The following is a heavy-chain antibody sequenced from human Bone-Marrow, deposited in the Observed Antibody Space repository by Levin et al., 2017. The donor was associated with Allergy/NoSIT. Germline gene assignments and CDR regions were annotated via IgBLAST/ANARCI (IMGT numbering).Heavy chain of an antibody. V-gene: IGHV4-34*01. D-gene: IGHD3-10*01. CDR2: FKYIGST. J-gene: IGHJ4*02. CDR1: GASFSGYY. CDR3: ARSMIRGVIWY. Sequence: PSETLSLTCAVYGASFSGYYWSWIRQAPGKGLEWIGEFKYIGSTDYNPSLKSRVTISADTSKNQFSLKLTSVTAADTAVYYCARSMIRGVIWYWGQGTLVIVSS.